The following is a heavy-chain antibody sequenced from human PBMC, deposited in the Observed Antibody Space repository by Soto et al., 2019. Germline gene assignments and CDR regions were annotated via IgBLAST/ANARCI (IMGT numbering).Heavy chain of an antibody. CDR1: GGTFRSYA. J-gene: IGHJ5*02. V-gene: IGHV1-69*12. CDR2: IIPIFGTA. D-gene: IGHD3-22*01. CDR3: ARDRGPSSAYYPHWFDP. Sequence: QVQLVQSGAEVKKPGSSVKVSCKASGGTFRSYAITWVRQAPGQGLEWMGGIIPIFGTANYAQKFQGRVTITADESTSTAYMELSSLRSEDTAVYYCARDRGPSSAYYPHWFDPWGHRTLVTVSS.